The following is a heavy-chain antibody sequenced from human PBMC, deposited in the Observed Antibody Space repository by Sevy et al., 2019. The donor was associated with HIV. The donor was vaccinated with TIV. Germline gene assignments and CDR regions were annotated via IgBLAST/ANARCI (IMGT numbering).Heavy chain of an antibody. D-gene: IGHD3-10*01. CDR3: ANKGGSRPNDAFDT. CDR1: GFSFSQYS. Sequence: GGSLRLSCAASGFSFSQYSMNWVRQAPGKGLEWLSYISGTSGTIYYAASVKGRFTISRDNAKNSLYLQMNGLRAEDTAVYYCANKGGSRPNDAFDTWGQGTMVTVSS. V-gene: IGHV3-48*04. CDR2: ISGTSGTI. J-gene: IGHJ3*02.